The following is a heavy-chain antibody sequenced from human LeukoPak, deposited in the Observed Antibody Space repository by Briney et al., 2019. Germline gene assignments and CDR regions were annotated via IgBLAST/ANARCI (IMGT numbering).Heavy chain of an antibody. Sequence: GGSLRLSCAASGFTFSSYAMSWVRQVPGKGLEWVSVISGSGDNTYYADSVKGRFTISRGNSKNMLYLQMNSLRAEDTAVYYCAKWKYSNSGIDDYWGQGTLVTVSS. CDR2: ISGSGDNT. D-gene: IGHD6-6*01. V-gene: IGHV3-23*01. J-gene: IGHJ4*02. CDR1: GFTFSSYA. CDR3: AKWKYSNSGIDDY.